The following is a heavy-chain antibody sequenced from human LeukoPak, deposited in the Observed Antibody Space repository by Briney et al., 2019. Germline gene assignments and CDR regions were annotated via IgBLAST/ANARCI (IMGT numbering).Heavy chain of an antibody. D-gene: IGHD3-22*01. J-gene: IGHJ3*02. Sequence: GGSLRLSCAASGFTFSTYGMLWVRQAPGNGLEWVAFIRYDGNNKYYADSVKGRFTISRDNAKNSLYLQMNSLRAEDTAVYYCARADYYDSSGYYGAFDIWGQGTMVTVSS. CDR2: IRYDGNNK. CDR1: GFTFSTYG. V-gene: IGHV3-30*02. CDR3: ARADYYDSSGYYGAFDI.